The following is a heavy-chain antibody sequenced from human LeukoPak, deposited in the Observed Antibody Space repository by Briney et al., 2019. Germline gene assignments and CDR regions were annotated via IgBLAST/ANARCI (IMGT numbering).Heavy chain of an antibody. D-gene: IGHD1-1*01. J-gene: IGHJ4*02. V-gene: IGHV3-74*01. CDR2: INEDGSRT. CDR3: AKDLTGGGY. Sequence: GGSLRLSCAASGFTVSNYWMHWVRQAPGKGLVWVSRINEDGSRTDHADTVRGRFTISRDNSKNTLYLQMNSLRAEDTAVYYCAKDLTGGGYWGQGTLVTVSS. CDR1: GFTVSNYW.